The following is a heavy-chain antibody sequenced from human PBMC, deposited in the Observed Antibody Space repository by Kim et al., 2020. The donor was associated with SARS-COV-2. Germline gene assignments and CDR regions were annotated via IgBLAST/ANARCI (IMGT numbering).Heavy chain of an antibody. J-gene: IGHJ3*02. V-gene: IGHV4-59*01. D-gene: IGHD2-21*01. CDR3: ARDIELWRYAFDI. Sequence: YNPSLKSRVTISVDTSKNQFSLKLSSVTAADTAVYYCARDIELWRYAFDIWGQGTMVTVSS.